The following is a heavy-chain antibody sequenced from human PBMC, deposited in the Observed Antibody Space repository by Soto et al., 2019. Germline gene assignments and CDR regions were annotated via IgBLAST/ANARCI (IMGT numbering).Heavy chain of an antibody. D-gene: IGHD6-13*01. CDR1: GYTFTGYY. CDR3: ARVSRIAAAGPYYYYGMDV. J-gene: IGHJ6*02. CDR2: INPNSGGT. Sequence: EASVKVSCKASGYTFTGYYMHWVRQAPGQGLEWMGWINPNSGGTNYAQKFQGWVTMTRDTSISTAYMELSRLRSDDTAVYYCARVSRIAAAGPYYYYGMDVWGQGTTVTVSS. V-gene: IGHV1-2*04.